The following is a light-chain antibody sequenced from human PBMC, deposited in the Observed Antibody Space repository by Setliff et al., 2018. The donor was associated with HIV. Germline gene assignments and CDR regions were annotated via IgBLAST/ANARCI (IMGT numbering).Light chain of an antibody. CDR3: SSFTSSSTYGSYTSSSTYV. J-gene: IGLJ1*01. V-gene: IGLV2-14*03. CDR1: SSDVGGYNH. CDR2: DVS. Sequence: QSALAQPASVSGSPGQSITISCTGTSSDVGGYNHVSWDQQHPDKAPKLMIYDVSSRPSGVSNRFSGSKSANTASLTISGLQAEDEADYYCSSFTSSSTYGSYTSSSTYVFGIGTKVTVL.